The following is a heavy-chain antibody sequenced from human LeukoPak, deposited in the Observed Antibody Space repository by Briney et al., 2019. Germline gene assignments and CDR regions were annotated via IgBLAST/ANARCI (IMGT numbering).Heavy chain of an antibody. CDR1: GGSINSNNYY. Sequence: PSETLSPTCTVSGGSINSNNYYWGWIRQPPGKGLEWIGSIYYSGSAYYNPSLKSRLTISEDTSKNQFSLKLSSVTAADTAVYYCARHLSTSQASDGGYWGQGTLVTVSS. J-gene: IGHJ4*02. CDR3: ARHLSTSQASDGGY. V-gene: IGHV4-39*01. D-gene: IGHD2-2*01. CDR2: IYYSGSA.